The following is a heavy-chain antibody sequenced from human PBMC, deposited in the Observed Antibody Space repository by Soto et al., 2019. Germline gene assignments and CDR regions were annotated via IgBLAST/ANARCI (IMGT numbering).Heavy chain of an antibody. CDR1: GGSISSYY. V-gene: IGHV4-59*01. J-gene: IGHJ4*02. CDR3: ARGSRNYVFFVY. D-gene: IGHD1-7*01. CDR2: IYYSGST. Sequence: SETLSLTCTVYGGSISSYYWSWIRQPPGKGLEWIGYIYYSGSTNYNPSLKSRVTISVDTPKNQFSQKLSSVTAADTAVYYCARGSRNYVFFVYWGQGTLVTVSS.